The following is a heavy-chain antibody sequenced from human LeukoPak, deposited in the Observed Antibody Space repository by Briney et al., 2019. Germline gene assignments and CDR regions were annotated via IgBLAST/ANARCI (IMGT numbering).Heavy chain of an antibody. CDR3: AKDATPGNSIWDHFDS. D-gene: IGHD1-7*01. Sequence: PGGSLRLSCAASGFPFNIYGMSWVRQAPGKGLEWVPSVGGGKDIHYAESVKGRFTGSRDDAKSTVYLQMNSLRVEDTAIYFCAKDATPGNSIWDHFDSWGQGTLVTVSS. CDR2: VGGGKDI. V-gene: IGHV3-23*01. J-gene: IGHJ4*02. CDR1: GFPFNIYG.